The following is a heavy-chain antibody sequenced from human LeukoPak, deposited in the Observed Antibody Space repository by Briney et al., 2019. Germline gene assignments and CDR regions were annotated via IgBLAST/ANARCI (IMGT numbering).Heavy chain of an antibody. D-gene: IGHD1-20*01. CDR1: GGSISTYY. CDR3: ARETNNWALDY. J-gene: IGHJ4*02. V-gene: IGHV4-59*01. Sequence: SESLSLTCTVSGGSISTYYWSWIRQSPGKGLEWIGSIQYSGNTKSNPSLKGRVTISLDMSKNQFSLSLTSVTAADTAVYYCARETNNWALDYWGQGTLVTVSS. CDR2: IQYSGNT.